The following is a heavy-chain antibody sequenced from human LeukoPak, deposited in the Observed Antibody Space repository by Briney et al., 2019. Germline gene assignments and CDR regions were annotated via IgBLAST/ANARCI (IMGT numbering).Heavy chain of an antibody. J-gene: IGHJ3*02. Sequence: GGSLRLSCAASGFTFRNYDMHWVRQFPGRGLEWVSAIGIADDTHYPDSVKGRFTISRENAKNPLYLQINSLRDGDTAVYYCVRGGIQVSGIDAFDIWGQGTMVTVSS. D-gene: IGHD5/OR15-5a*01. V-gene: IGHV3-13*01. CDR3: VRGGIQVSGIDAFDI. CDR1: GFTFRNYD. CDR2: IGIADDT.